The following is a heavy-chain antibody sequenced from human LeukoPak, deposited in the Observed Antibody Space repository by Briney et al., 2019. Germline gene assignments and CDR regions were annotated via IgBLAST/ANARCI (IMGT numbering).Heavy chain of an antibody. CDR2: MNPNSGNT. CDR1: GYTFTSYD. J-gene: IGHJ3*02. D-gene: IGHD2-2*01. CDR3: ARYCSSTSCPEFDI. Sequence: ASVKVSCKASGYTFTSYDINWVRQAPGQGLEWMGWMNPNSGNTGYAQKFQGRVTITRNTSISTAYMELSSLRSEDTAVYYCARYCSSTSCPEFDIWGQGTMVTVSS. V-gene: IGHV1-8*03.